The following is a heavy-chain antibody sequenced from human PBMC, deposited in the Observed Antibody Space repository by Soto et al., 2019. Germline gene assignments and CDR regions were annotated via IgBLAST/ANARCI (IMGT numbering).Heavy chain of an antibody. J-gene: IGHJ5*02. CDR1: GGSISSSSYS. D-gene: IGHD3-22*01. Sequence: PSETLSLTCTVSGGSISSSSYSWSWIRQHPGKGLEWIGYVYFSGNTDYSPSLKSRVTISVDTSKKQFSLRLTSVTVADKAVYYCARLGYDSSGYPSWFDPWGQGTLVTVSS. CDR3: ARLGYDSSGYPSWFDP. CDR2: VYFSGNT. V-gene: IGHV4-31*03.